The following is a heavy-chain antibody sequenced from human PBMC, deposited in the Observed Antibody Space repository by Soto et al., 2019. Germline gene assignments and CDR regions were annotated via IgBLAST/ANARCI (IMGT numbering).Heavy chain of an antibody. D-gene: IGHD3-3*01. CDR1: GYTFTSYG. Sequence: ASVKVSCKASGYTFTSYGISWVRQAPGQGLEWMGWISAYNGNTNYAQKLQGRVTMTTDTSTSTAYMEMDGLRDEDTAVYYCARDRSTILGVVTPIDYWGQGTLVTVSS. J-gene: IGHJ4*02. CDR3: ARDRSTILGVVTPIDY. V-gene: IGHV1-18*01. CDR2: ISAYNGNT.